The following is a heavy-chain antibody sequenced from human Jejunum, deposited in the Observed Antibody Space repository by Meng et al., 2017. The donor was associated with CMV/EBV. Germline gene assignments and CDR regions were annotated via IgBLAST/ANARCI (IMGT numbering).Heavy chain of an antibody. CDR2: INSDGRST. V-gene: IGHV3-74*01. D-gene: IGHD2-8*01. CDR3: ARESSSMDY. CDR1: GIPFSSYW. Sequence: LSCAASGIPFSSYWMHWVRHAPGKGLVWVSRINSDGRSTGYADSVKGRFTISRDNAKNTLYLQMNSLRAEDTAVYYCARESSSMDYWGQGTLVTVSS. J-gene: IGHJ4*02.